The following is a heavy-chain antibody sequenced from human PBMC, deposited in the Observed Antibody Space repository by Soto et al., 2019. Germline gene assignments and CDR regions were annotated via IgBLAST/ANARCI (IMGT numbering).Heavy chain of an antibody. Sequence: NPSETLSLTCTVSGGSISSSSYYWAWVRQPPGKGLEWIGSVYYSGTAYYNPSLKSTLFLQMNSLRGDDTAIYYCAKPISGYYAPSDHWGQGTQVTVSS. J-gene: IGHJ4*02. V-gene: IGHV4-39*01. D-gene: IGHD3-22*01. CDR3: DH. CDR1: GGSISSSSYY. CDR2: VYYSGTA.